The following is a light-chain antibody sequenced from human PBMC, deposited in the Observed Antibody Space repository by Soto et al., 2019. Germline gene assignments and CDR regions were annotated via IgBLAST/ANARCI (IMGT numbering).Light chain of an antibody. CDR1: QDLTNW. V-gene: IGKV1D-12*01. CDR2: AAS. CDR3: QQAKTFPLT. Sequence: DIQMTQSPSSVSASVGDRVIITCRASQDLTNWLARYQQKPGKAPKVLIYAASSLESGVPSRFSGSGSGTEYTLTISSLQPEDFATYHCQQAKTFPLTFGGGTKVENK. J-gene: IGKJ4*01.